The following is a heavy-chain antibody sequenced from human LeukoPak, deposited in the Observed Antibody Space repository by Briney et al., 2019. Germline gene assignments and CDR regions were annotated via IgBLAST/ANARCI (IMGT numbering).Heavy chain of an antibody. Sequence: SETLSLTCAVYGGSFSGYYWSWIRQPPGKGLEWIGEINHSGSTNYNPSLKSRVTISVDTSKNQFSLKLSSVTAADTAVYYCXXXXXXYCSSTSCNWFDPWGQGTLVTVSS. J-gene: IGHJ5*02. CDR1: GGSFSGYY. D-gene: IGHD2-2*01. CDR3: XXXXXXYCSSTSCNWFDP. V-gene: IGHV4-34*01. CDR2: INHSGST.